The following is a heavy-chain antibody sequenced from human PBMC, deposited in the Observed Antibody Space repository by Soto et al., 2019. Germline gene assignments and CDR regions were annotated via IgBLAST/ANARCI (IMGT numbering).Heavy chain of an antibody. D-gene: IGHD5-18*01. CDR1: GFAFSSYG. V-gene: IGHV3-30*13. J-gene: IGHJ4*02. CDR3: VSDRGYGHASVPYS. Sequence: QAQLVESGGGVVQPGRSLRLSCAASGFAFSSYGMHWVRQAPGTGLEWVAVISYDGSLQHYADSVKGRFTISRHNSKNRMCLRMSSLRAEDTAVYYCVSDRGYGHASVPYSWGQGTLVSVSS. CDR2: ISYDGSLQ.